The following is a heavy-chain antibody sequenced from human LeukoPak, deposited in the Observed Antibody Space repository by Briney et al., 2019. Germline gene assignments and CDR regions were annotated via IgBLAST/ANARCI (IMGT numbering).Heavy chain of an antibody. CDR2: IIPIFGTA. CDR3: ARDKSSNYYYYYGMDV. CDR1: GGTFSSYA. Sequence: ASVKVSCKASGGTFSSYAISWVRQAPGQGLEWMGGIIPIFGTANCAQKFQGRVTITADESTSTAYMELSSLRSEDTAVYYCARDKSSNYYYYYGMDVWGQGTTVTVSS. J-gene: IGHJ6*02. V-gene: IGHV1-69*13.